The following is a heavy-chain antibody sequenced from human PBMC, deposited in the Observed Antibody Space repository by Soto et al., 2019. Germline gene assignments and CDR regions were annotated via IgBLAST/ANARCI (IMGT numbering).Heavy chain of an antibody. D-gene: IGHD3-10*01. J-gene: IGHJ4*02. CDR2: IIPIFGTT. Sequence: QVQLVQSGAEVKKPGSSVKVSCKASGGTFRSYAIIWVRQAPGQWLEWMGGIIPIFGTTNYAQKFLGRVTITADESTSTGYMELSSLRSEDTAVHYCARVASNYLNNYFDYWGQGTLVTVSS. V-gene: IGHV1-69*01. CDR1: GGTFRSYA. CDR3: ARVASNYLNNYFDY.